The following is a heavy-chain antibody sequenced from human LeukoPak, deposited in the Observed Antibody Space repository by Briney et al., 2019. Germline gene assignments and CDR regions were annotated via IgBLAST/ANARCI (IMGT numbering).Heavy chain of an antibody. CDR3: ARNRGVVPAASRDAFDI. CDR1: GFSLSTSGVG. J-gene: IGHJ3*02. D-gene: IGHD2-2*01. CDR2: IYWNDDK. V-gene: IGHV2-5*01. Sequence: SGPTLVKPTQTLTLTCTFSGFSLSTSGVGVGWIRQPPGKALEWLALIYWNDDKRYSPSLKSRLTITKDTSKNQVVLTMTNMDPVDTATYYCARNRGVVPAASRDAFDIWGQGTMVTVSS.